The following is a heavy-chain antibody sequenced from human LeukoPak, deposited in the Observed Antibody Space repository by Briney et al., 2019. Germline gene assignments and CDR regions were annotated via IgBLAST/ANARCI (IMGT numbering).Heavy chain of an antibody. V-gene: IGHV1-8*01. Sequence: ASVKVSCKASGYTCTSYDINWVRQATGQGLEWMGWMNPNSGNTGYAQKFQGRVTMTRNTSISTAYMELSSLRSEDTAVYYCARGTELRYFDWLRDPGVFDYWGQGTLVTVSS. CDR2: MNPNSGNT. D-gene: IGHD3-9*01. J-gene: IGHJ4*02. CDR1: GYTCTSYD. CDR3: ARGTELRYFDWLRDPGVFDY.